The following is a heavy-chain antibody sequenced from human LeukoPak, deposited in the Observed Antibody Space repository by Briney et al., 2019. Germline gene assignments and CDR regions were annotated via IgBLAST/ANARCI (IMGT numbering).Heavy chain of an antibody. V-gene: IGHV4-39*07. CDR3: ARGPRDTSGWWGWFDT. Sequence: PSETLSLTCTVSGGSISSSSYYWGWIRQPPGKGLEWIGSIYYSGSTYYNPSLKSRVTISVDPSKNQFSLKLTSVTAADTSVYYCARGPRDTSGWWGWFDTWGQGNLVSVSS. J-gene: IGHJ5*02. D-gene: IGHD6-19*01. CDR2: IYYSGST. CDR1: GGSISSSSYY.